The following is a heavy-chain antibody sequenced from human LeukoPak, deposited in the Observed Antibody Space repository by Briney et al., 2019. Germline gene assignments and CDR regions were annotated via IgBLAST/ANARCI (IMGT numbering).Heavy chain of an antibody. CDR3: VKARYFDWELNFDY. D-gene: IGHD3-9*01. V-gene: IGHV3-23*01. CDR1: GFTFSHYA. Sequence: GGSLRLSCAASGFTFSHYAMTWVRQSPAKGLEWVSAISGSAVTKHYADSVRGRFTISRDNSKDTLYLQMNNLRGEDTAVYYCVKARYFDWELNFDYWGQGALVTVSS. CDR2: ISGSAVTK. J-gene: IGHJ4*02.